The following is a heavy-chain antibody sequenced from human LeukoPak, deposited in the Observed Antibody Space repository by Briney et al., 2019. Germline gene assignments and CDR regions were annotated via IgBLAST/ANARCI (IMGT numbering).Heavy chain of an antibody. CDR1: GFIFSSYG. CDR3: AKISSYEIYGMDV. V-gene: IGHV3-30*18. CDR2: ISYDGSNK. Sequence: GGSLRLSCAASGFIFSSYGMHWVRQAPGKVLEWVAVISYDGSNKYYADSVKGRFTISRDNSKNTLYLQMNSLRAEDTAVYYCAKISSYEIYGMDVWGQGTTVTVSS. J-gene: IGHJ6*02. D-gene: IGHD2-2*01.